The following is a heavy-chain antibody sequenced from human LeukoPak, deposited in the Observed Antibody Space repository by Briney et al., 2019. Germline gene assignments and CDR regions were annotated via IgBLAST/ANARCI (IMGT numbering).Heavy chain of an antibody. CDR2: ISAYNGNT. Sequence: ASAKVSCKASGGTFNNYAIGWVRQAPGQGLEWMGWISAYNGNTNYAQKLQGRVTMTTDTSTSTAYMELRSLRSDDTAVYYCARDSRGRYYDSSGYNLDYWGQGTLVTVSS. CDR3: ARDSRGRYYDSSGYNLDY. CDR1: GGTFNNYA. J-gene: IGHJ4*02. V-gene: IGHV1-18*01. D-gene: IGHD3-22*01.